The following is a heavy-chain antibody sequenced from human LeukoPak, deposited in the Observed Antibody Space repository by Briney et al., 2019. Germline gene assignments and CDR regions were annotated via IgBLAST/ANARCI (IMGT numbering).Heavy chain of an antibody. CDR3: AKGIKASGAATYFDY. D-gene: IGHD2-15*01. J-gene: IGHJ4*02. CDR1: GFTFSSYA. V-gene: IGHV3-23*01. Sequence: GGSLRLSCAASGFTFSSYAMSWVRQAPGKGLEWVSAISGSGGSTYYADSVKGRLTISRENSKNTVYLQMNSLRAEDTAVYYCAKGIKASGAATYFDYWGQGTLVTVSS. CDR2: ISGSGGST.